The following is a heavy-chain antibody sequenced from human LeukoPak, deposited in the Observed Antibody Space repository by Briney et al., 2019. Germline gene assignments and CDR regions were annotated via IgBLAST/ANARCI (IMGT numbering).Heavy chain of an antibody. J-gene: IGHJ4*02. CDR1: GFTFSSYG. Sequence: GGSLRLSCAASGFTFSSYGMHWVRQAPGKGLEWVAVIWYDGSNKYYADSVKGRFTISRDNSKNTLYLQMNSLRAEDTAVYYYAREKRTPDDYGELDYWGQGTLVTVSS. V-gene: IGHV3-33*01. D-gene: IGHD4-17*01. CDR3: AREKRTPDDYGELDY. CDR2: IWYDGSNK.